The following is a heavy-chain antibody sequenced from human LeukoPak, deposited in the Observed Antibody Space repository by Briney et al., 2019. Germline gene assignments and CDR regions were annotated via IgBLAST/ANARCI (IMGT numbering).Heavy chain of an antibody. CDR1: GYTFTSYG. CDR2: ISAYNGNT. D-gene: IGHD5-24*01. CDR3: ARGSYVEMVPYYYYGMDV. V-gene: IGHV1-18*01. J-gene: IGHJ6*02. Sequence: GASVKVSCKASGYTFTSYGISWVRQAPGQGLEWMGWISAYNGNTNYAQKLQGRVTITTDTSTSTAYMELRSLRSDDAAVYYSARGSYVEMVPYYYYGMDVWGQGTTVTVSS.